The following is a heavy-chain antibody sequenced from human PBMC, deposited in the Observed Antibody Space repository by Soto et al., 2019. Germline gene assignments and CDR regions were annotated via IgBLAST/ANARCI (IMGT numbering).Heavy chain of an antibody. CDR3: ARGGGYCSSTSCYKGGFDP. Sequence: QVQLVQSGAEVKKPGSSVKVSCKASGGTFSSYAISWVRQAPGQGLEWMGGIIPIFGTANYAQKFQGRVKSTAEESTSTAYMELSNLRSEDTAVYYCARGGGYCSSTSCYKGGFDPWGQGTLVTVSS. CDR2: IIPIFGTA. V-gene: IGHV1-69*01. D-gene: IGHD2-2*02. J-gene: IGHJ5*02. CDR1: GGTFSSYA.